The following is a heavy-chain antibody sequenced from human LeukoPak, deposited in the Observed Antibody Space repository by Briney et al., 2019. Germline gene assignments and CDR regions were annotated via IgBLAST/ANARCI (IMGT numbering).Heavy chain of an antibody. V-gene: IGHV4-30-2*01. D-gene: IGHD6-13*01. CDR3: ARVGRFKSIAAAGGSDAFDI. CDR2: IYHSGST. Sequence: SETLSLTCTVSGGSISSGGYYWSWIRQPPGKGLEWIGYIYHSGSTYYNPSLKSRVTISVDRSKNQFSLKLSSVTAADTAVYYCARVGRFKSIAAAGGSDAFDIWGQGTMVTVSS. CDR1: GGSISSGGYY. J-gene: IGHJ3*02.